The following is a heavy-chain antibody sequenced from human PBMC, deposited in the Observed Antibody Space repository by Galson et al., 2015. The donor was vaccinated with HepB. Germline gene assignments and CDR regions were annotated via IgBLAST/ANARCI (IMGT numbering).Heavy chain of an antibody. CDR3: ARAVLADAYCGGDCYQYYYYYGMDV. V-gene: IGHV1-69*13. D-gene: IGHD2-21*01. CDR2: IIPIFGTA. CDR1: GGTFSSYA. J-gene: IGHJ6*02. Sequence: SVKVSCKASGGTFSSYAISWVRQAPGQGLEWMGGIIPIFGTANYAQKFQGRVTITADESASTAYMELSSLRSEDTAVYYCARAVLADAYCGGDCYQYYYYYGMDVWGQGTTVTVSS.